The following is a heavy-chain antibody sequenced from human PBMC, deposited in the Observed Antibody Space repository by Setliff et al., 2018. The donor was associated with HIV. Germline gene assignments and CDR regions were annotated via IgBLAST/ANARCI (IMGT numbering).Heavy chain of an antibody. Sequence: PSETLSLTCTVSGDSISSYFWSWIRQSPGKGLEWIGFRSTTGSTDYNPSLRSRVTISVDTSKNQFSLRLTSVTAADTAVYYCARRSPGGGYYMDAWGKGTTVTVSS. CDR1: GDSISSYF. CDR3: ARRSPGGGYYMDA. V-gene: IGHV4-4*09. J-gene: IGHJ6*03. D-gene: IGHD3-16*01. CDR2: RSTTGST.